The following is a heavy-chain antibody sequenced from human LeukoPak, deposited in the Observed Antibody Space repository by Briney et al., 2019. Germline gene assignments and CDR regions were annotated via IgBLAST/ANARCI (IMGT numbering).Heavy chain of an antibody. D-gene: IGHD1-26*01. V-gene: IGHV4-59*01. Sequence: PSKTLSHTCTVSDGSISNYFWSWIRQPPGKGLEWIAYVHYSKPINYNTPLRSRVTILLDTSKNQFALKLRSVTAADTAVYYCARDRRRDLLHAFDIWGQGTMITVSS. CDR1: DGSISNYF. CDR3: ARDRRRDLLHAFDI. CDR2: VHYSKPI. J-gene: IGHJ3*02.